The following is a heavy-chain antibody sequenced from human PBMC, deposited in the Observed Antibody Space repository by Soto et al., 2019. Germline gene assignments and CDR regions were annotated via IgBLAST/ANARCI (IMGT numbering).Heavy chain of an antibody. CDR2: IFHTGRT. CDR3: ARVIIGYCSGGTCYSSFRFDP. V-gene: IGHV4-30-4*01. D-gene: IGHD2-15*01. J-gene: IGHJ5*02. Sequence: PSETLSLTCTVSGGSISSADYYWSWVRQPPGRGLEWIGYIFHTGRTYYNPSLKSRVAISVDTSKNHFSLTLSSVTAADTAVYYCARVIIGYCSGGTCYSSFRFDPWGQGTLVTVSS. CDR1: GGSISSADYY.